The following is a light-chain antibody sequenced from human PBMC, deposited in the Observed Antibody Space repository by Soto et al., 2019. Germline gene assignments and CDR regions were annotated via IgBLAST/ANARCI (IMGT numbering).Light chain of an antibody. CDR1: SSSKW. Sequence: DIQMTQSPSTLAASVGDTVTMTCLSSSKWLAWYQKKPGKAPKLLIYDVSNLERGVPPRFSGSTSGAESTLTITGLQPEDLGTYYFQHTTDFTFGQGTKVEIK. CDR3: QHTTDFT. J-gene: IGKJ2*01. CDR2: DVS. V-gene: IGKV1-5*01.